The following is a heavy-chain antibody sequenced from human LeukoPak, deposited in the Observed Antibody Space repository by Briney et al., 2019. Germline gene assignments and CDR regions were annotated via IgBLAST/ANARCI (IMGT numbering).Heavy chain of an antibody. J-gene: IGHJ4*02. D-gene: IGHD3-3*01. CDR3: ARGRRSYYDFWSGIVDY. V-gene: IGHV3-48*01. CDR2: ISSSSSTI. CDR1: GFTFSSYS. Sequence: GGSLRPSCAASGFTFSSYSMNWVRQAPGKGLEWVSYISSSSSTIYYADSVKGRFTISRDNAKNSLYLQMNSLRAEDTAVYYCARGRRSYYDFWSGIVDYWGQGTLVTVSS.